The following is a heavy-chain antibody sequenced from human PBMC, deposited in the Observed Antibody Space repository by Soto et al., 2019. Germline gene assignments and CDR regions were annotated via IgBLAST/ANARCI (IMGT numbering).Heavy chain of an antibody. CDR1: GGSFSGYY. Sequence: QVQLQQWGAGLLKPSETLSLTCAVYGGSFSGYYWSWIRQPPGKGLEWIGEINHSGSTNYNPSLKSRVTISVDTSKNQFSLKLSSVTAADTAVYYCARTRRDYGDRRIDYWGQGTLVTVSS. J-gene: IGHJ4*02. CDR2: INHSGST. CDR3: ARTRRDYGDRRIDY. D-gene: IGHD4-17*01. V-gene: IGHV4-34*01.